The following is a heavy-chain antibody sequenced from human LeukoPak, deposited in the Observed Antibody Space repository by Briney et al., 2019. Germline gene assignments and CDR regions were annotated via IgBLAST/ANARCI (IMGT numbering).Heavy chain of an antibody. D-gene: IGHD2-2*01. CDR3: ARGFRLEGCSSTSCPNWFDP. CDR2: INHSGST. CDR1: GGSFSGYY. Sequence: SETLSLTCAVYGGSFSGYYWSWIRQPPGKGLEWIGEINHSGSTNYNPSLKSRVTISVDTSKNQFSLKLSSVTAADTAVYYCARGFRLEGCSSTSCPNWFDPWGQGTLVTVSS. J-gene: IGHJ5*02. V-gene: IGHV4-34*01.